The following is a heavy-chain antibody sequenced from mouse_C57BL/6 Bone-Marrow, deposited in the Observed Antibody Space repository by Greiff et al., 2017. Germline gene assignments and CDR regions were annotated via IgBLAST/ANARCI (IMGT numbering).Heavy chain of an antibody. D-gene: IGHD1-1*01. V-gene: IGHV5-2*01. CDR2: INSDGGST. CDR3: ARPSYYGSSLWYFDV. CDR1: EYEFPSHD. J-gene: IGHJ1*03. Sequence: VHLVESGGGLVQPGESLKLSCESNEYEFPSHDMSWVRKTPEKRLELVAAINSDGGSTYYPDTMERRFIISRDNTKKTLYLQMSSLRSEDTALYYCARPSYYGSSLWYFDVWGTGTTVTVSS.